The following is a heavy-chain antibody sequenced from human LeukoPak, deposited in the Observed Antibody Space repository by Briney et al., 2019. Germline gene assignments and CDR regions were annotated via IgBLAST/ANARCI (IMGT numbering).Heavy chain of an antibody. CDR3: ASAAPWYFDY. CDR1: GGSISSNAYY. Sequence: PSQTLSLTCTVSGGSISSNAYYWSWIRQPPGKGLEWIGYIYYSGSTNCNPSLKSRVTISVDTSKNQFSLKLSSVTAADTAVYYCASAAPWYFDYWGQGTLVTVSS. CDR2: IYYSGST. J-gene: IGHJ4*02. V-gene: IGHV4-61*08.